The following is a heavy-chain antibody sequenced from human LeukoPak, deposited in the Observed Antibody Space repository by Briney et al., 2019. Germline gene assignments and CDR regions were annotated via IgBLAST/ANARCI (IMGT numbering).Heavy chain of an antibody. CDR1: GFTFSSYA. Sequence: GGSLRLSCAASGFTFSSYAMSWVRQAPEKGLEWVSAIGGNGGRTYYADSVRGRFTISRDNSKNTLYLQMNSLRAEDTAVYYCAKGGQYTSSWYNYCGQGTLVTVSS. CDR2: IGGNGGRT. D-gene: IGHD6-13*01. CDR3: AKGGQYTSSWYNY. J-gene: IGHJ4*02. V-gene: IGHV3-23*01.